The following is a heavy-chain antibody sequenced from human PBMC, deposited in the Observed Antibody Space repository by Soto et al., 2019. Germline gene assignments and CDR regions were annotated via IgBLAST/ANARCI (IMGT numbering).Heavy chain of an antibody. V-gene: IGHV4-61*01. Sequence: SETLSLTCTVSGGSVSSNSYSWIWIRQPPGKGLEWIGYIYYSGSTNYNPSLKSRVTISVDTSKNQFSLKLSSVTAADTAVYYCARAPYYDILTGYYNGESNYYYGMDVWGQGTTVTVSS. CDR2: IYYSGST. CDR1: GGSVSSNSYS. CDR3: ARAPYYDILTGYYNGESNYYYGMDV. D-gene: IGHD3-9*01. J-gene: IGHJ6*02.